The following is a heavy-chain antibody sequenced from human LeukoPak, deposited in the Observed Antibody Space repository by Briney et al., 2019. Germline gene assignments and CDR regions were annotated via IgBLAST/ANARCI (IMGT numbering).Heavy chain of an antibody. Sequence: PGGSLRLSCAASGFTFSSYSMNWIRQAPGKGLEWVSSISGSSSYIYYADSVKGRFTISRANAKNSLYLQMNSLRAEDTAVYYCARCDHFEVAAKRDWYFDLWGRGTLVTVSS. D-gene: IGHD2-15*01. CDR2: ISGSSSYI. CDR3: ARCDHFEVAAKRDWYFDL. CDR1: GFTFSSYS. V-gene: IGHV3-21*04. J-gene: IGHJ2*01.